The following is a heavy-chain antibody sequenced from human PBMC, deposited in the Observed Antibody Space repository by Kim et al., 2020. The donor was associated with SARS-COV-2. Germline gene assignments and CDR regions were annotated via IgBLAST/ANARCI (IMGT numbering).Heavy chain of an antibody. Sequence: KFQGRVTMTRDTSTSTVDMELSSLRSEDTAVYYCARGYCSSTSCYSFFQHWGQGTLVTVSS. CDR3: ARGYCSSTSCYSFFQH. V-gene: IGHV1-46*01. J-gene: IGHJ1*01. D-gene: IGHD2-2*01.